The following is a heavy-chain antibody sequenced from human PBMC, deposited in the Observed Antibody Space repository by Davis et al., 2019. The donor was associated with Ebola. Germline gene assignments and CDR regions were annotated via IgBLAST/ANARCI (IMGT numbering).Heavy chain of an antibody. V-gene: IGHV4-59*01. J-gene: IGHJ6*02. CDR2: IYYSGST. Sequence: SETLSLTCTVSGGSISSYYWSWIRQPPGKGLEWIGYIYYSGSTNYNPPLKSRVTISVDTSTNQFSLKLSSVTAADTAVYYCARLRVGYGMDGWGQGTTVTVSS. CDR1: GGSISSYY. D-gene: IGHD1-26*01. CDR3: ARLRVGYGMDG.